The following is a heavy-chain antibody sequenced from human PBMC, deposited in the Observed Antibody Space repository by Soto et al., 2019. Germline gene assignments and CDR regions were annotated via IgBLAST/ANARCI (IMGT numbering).Heavy chain of an antibody. CDR2: ISYDGSNK. Sequence: GGSLRLSCAASGFTFSSYAMHWVRQAPGKGLEWVAVISYDGSNKYYADSVKGRFTISRDNAKNTLYLQMNSLRAGDTAVYYCARGQRGIFNPNQYYFDYWGQGTLVTVSS. D-gene: IGHD3-3*01. CDR1: GFTFSSYA. CDR3: ARGQRGIFNPNQYYFDY. V-gene: IGHV3-30-3*01. J-gene: IGHJ4*02.